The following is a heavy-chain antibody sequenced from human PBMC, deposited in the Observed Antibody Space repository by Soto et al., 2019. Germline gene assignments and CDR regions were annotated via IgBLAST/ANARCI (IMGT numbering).Heavy chain of an antibody. V-gene: IGHV4-30-4*01. J-gene: IGHJ6*02. CDR3: AKEPVSITIFGVNGMDV. CDR1: GGSISSGDYY. D-gene: IGHD3-3*01. CDR2: IYSSGST. Sequence: QVQLQESGPGLVKPSQTLSLTCTVSGGSISSGDYYWSWIRQPPGKGLEWIGYIYSSGSTYYNPSLKSRVTISVDTSKNQFSLKLSSVTAADTAVYYCAKEPVSITIFGVNGMDVWGQGTTVTVSS.